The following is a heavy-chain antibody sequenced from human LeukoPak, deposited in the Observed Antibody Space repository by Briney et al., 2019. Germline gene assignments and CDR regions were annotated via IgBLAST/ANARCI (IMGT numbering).Heavy chain of an antibody. CDR2: IYSSGTT. V-gene: IGHV4-4*07. D-gene: IGHD5-18*01. Sequence: SETLSLTCTVSGGSISSYYWSWIRQPAGKGLEWIGRIYSSGTTNSNPSLKSRVTMSVDTSKNQFSLKLSSVTAADTAVYYCARDGGYIYGQREGYYFDYWGQGTLVTVSS. CDR1: GGSISSYY. CDR3: ARDGGYIYGQREGYYFDY. J-gene: IGHJ4*02.